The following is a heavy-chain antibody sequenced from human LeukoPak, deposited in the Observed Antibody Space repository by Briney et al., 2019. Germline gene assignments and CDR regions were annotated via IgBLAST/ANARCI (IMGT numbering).Heavy chain of an antibody. CDR1: GGSISSSNW. J-gene: IGHJ6*02. Sequence: SETLSLTCAVSGGSISSSNWWSWVRQPPGKGLEWIGEIYHSGSTNYNPSLKSRVTISVDKSKNQFPLKLSSVTAADTAVYYCARCDYSNYYYYYGMDVWGQGTTVTVSS. D-gene: IGHD4-11*01. CDR2: IYHSGST. CDR3: ARCDYSNYYYYYGMDV. V-gene: IGHV4-4*02.